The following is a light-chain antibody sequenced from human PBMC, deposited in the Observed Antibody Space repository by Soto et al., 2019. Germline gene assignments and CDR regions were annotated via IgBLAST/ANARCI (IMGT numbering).Light chain of an antibody. J-gene: IGKJ3*01. CDR2: AAS. CDR3: QEYYSPPFN. V-gene: IGKV1-27*01. CDR1: QGISSS. Sequence: DIQMTQSPSSLSASVGDRVTITCRASQGISSSLAWYQHKPGKVPELLIYAASTLHSGVPSRFSGSGSGTDFTRTIGSLQPEDVATYYCQEYYSPPFNFCPGTKVNFK.